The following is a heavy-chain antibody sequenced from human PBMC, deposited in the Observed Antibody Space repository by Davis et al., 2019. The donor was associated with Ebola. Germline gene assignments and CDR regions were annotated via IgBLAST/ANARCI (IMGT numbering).Heavy chain of an antibody. CDR3: ARDFGRMIVVKYYFDY. Sequence: PGGSLRLSCAASGFTFSSYAMHWVRQAPGKGLEWVAVISYDGSNKYYADSVKGRFTISRDNSKNTLYLQMNSLRAEDTAVYYCARDFGRMIVVKYYFDYWGQGTLVTVSS. CDR2: ISYDGSNK. J-gene: IGHJ4*02. V-gene: IGHV3-30-3*01. D-gene: IGHD3-22*01. CDR1: GFTFSSYA.